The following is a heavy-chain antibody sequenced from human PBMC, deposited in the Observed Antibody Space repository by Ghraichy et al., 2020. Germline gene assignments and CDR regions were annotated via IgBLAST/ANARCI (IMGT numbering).Heavy chain of an antibody. CDR1: GYTFTGYY. CDR3: ARRGGCSGGSFDSAGGQLDP. D-gene: IGHD2-15*01. J-gene: IGHJ5*02. Sequence: ASVKVSCKASGYTFTGYYMHWVRQAPGQGLEWMGWINPNSGGTNYAQKFQGWVTMTRDTSISTAYMELSRLRSDDTAVYYCARRGGCSGGSFDSAGGQLDPLGQENVVTVFS. CDR2: INPNSGGT. V-gene: IGHV1-2*04.